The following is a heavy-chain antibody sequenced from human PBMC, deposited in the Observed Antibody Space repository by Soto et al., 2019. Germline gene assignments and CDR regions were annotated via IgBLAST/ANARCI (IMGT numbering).Heavy chain of an antibody. CDR2: ISGSGGST. CDR1: GFTFSSYA. CDR3: AKRPFRGSRIFSGAYYFDY. V-gene: IGHV3-23*01. Sequence: PGGSLRLSCAASGFTFSSYAMSWVRQAPGKGLEWVSAISGSGGSTYYADSVKGRFTISRDNSKNTLYLQMNSLRAEDTAVYYCAKRPFRGSRIFSGAYYFDYWGQGTLVTVSS. D-gene: IGHD2-15*01. J-gene: IGHJ4*02.